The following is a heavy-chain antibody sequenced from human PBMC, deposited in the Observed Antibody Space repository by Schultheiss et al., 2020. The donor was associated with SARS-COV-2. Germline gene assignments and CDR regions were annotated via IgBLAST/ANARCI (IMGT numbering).Heavy chain of an antibody. CDR2: INHSGST. D-gene: IGHD1-26*01. V-gene: IGHV4-34*01. Sequence: GSLRLSCAVYGGSFSGYYWSWIRQPPGKGLEWIGEINHSGSTNYNPSLKSRVTISVDTSKNQFSLKLTSVTAADTAVYYCAREPTSGVGATAFDYWGQGTLVTVSS. J-gene: IGHJ4*02. CDR1: GGSFSGYY. CDR3: AREPTSGVGATAFDY.